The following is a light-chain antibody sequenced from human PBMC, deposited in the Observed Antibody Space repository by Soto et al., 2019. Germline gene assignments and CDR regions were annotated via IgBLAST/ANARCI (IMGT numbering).Light chain of an antibody. CDR1: SSDVGGYNY. V-gene: IGLV2-14*01. CDR2: EVS. J-gene: IGLJ2*01. CDR3: SSSTSSSTLRV. Sequence: QSALTQPASVSGSPGQSITISCTGTSSDVGGYNYVSWYQQHPGKAPKLMIYEVSNRPSGVSNRFSGSKSGNTTSLTIFGLQAEDEADYYCSSSTSSSTLRVFGGGTKLTVL.